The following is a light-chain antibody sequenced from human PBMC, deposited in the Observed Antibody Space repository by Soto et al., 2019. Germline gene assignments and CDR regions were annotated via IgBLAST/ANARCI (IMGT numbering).Light chain of an antibody. V-gene: IGLV2-14*03. J-gene: IGLJ2*01. Sequence: QSVLTQPASVSGSPGQSITISCTGTSNDIGAYNYVSWYQQHPGKAPKLLIYDVTNRPSGISDRFSGSKSGRTASLTISGLQPEDEADYYCSSYTSIIAVVFGGGPSSPS. CDR2: DVT. CDR3: SSYTSIIAVV. CDR1: SNDIGAYNY.